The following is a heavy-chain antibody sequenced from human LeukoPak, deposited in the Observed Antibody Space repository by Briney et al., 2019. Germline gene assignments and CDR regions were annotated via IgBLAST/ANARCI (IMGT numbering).Heavy chain of an antibody. CDR3: ARHDSDWTNLYFYGMDV. Sequence: GESLKISCKGSGYSFTTYWIGWVRQVPEKGLEWMGIIYPGDSDTRYSPPFQGQVTISGDTSINTAYLQWNSLKPSDTAIYYCARHDSDWTNLYFYGMDVWGQGTTVTVSS. CDR2: IYPGDSDT. D-gene: IGHD6-19*01. V-gene: IGHV5-51*01. J-gene: IGHJ6*02. CDR1: GYSFTTYW.